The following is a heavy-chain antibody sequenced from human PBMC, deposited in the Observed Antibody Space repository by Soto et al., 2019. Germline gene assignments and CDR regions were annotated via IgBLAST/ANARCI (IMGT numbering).Heavy chain of an antibody. V-gene: IGHV3-33*01. Sequence: PGGSLRLSCAASGFSFSSYGVHWVRQAPGKGLEWVAVIWYDGSNKYYADSVKGRFTISRDNSKNTLYLQMNSLRAEDTAVYYCARDPEGLRYFDWLLPPNYYYYGMDVWGQGTTVTVSS. CDR2: IWYDGSNK. CDR3: ARDPEGLRYFDWLLPPNYYYYGMDV. D-gene: IGHD3-9*01. CDR1: GFSFSSYG. J-gene: IGHJ6*02.